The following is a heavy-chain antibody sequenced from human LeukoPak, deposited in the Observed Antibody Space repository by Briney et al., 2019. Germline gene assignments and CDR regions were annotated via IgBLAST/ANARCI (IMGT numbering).Heavy chain of an antibody. V-gene: IGHV3-48*04. CDR2: ISSSSSTI. CDR1: GFTFSSYS. Sequence: GGSLRLSCAASGFTFSSYSMNWVRQAPGKGLEWVSYISSSSSTIYYADSVKGRFTISRDNAKNSLYLQMNSLRAEDTAVYYCATPSGNYDILTGYKVDDAFDIWGQGTMVTVSS. D-gene: IGHD3-9*01. CDR3: ATPSGNYDILTGYKVDDAFDI. J-gene: IGHJ3*02.